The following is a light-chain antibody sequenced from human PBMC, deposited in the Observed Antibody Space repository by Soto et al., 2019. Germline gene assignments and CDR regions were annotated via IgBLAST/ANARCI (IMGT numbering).Light chain of an antibody. CDR1: QSISGY. J-gene: IGKJ5*01. CDR3: QQSYSTPSIT. CDR2: ATS. Sequence: DIHMTQSPSSLAASVGDRVTITCRASQSISGYLNWYQQKPGKAPRLLIYATSNLQSGVPSRFSGSGSGTDFTLTISSLQHEDFATYYCQQSYSTPSITFGQGTRLETK. V-gene: IGKV1-39*01.